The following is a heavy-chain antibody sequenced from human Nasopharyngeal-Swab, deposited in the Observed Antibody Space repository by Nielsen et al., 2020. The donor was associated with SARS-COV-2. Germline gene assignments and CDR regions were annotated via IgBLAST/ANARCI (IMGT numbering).Heavy chain of an antibody. CDR1: GGPISSGSYY. D-gene: IGHD6-19*01. Sequence: SETLSLTCTVSGGPISSGSYYWSWIRQPAGKGLEWIGRIYTSGSTNYNPSLKSRVTISVDTSKNQFSLKLSSVTAADTAVYYCARGVAGWYFDLWGRGTLVTVSS. V-gene: IGHV4-61*02. CDR3: ARGVAGWYFDL. CDR2: IYTSGST. J-gene: IGHJ2*01.